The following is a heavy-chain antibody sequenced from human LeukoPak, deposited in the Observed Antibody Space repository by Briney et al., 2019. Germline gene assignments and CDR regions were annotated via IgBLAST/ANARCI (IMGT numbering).Heavy chain of an antibody. CDR3: VSWAGGNSDVASFDY. Sequence: ASVKVSCKASGYSSTDYYIHWVRQAPGQGFEWMGWITHKSGTTKFAPKFQGRVTLTRDTSITTAYMELSNLTSDDTAVYHCVSWAGGNSDVASFDYWGQGTLVTVSS. CDR1: GYSSTDYY. D-gene: IGHD2-21*01. CDR2: ITHKSGTT. V-gene: IGHV1-2*02. J-gene: IGHJ4*02.